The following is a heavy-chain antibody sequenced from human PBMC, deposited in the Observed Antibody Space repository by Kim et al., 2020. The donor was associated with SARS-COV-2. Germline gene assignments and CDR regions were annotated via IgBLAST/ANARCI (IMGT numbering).Heavy chain of an antibody. CDR3: GWTGRVWSFDY. D-gene: IGHD1-1*01. V-gene: IGHV3-23*01. J-gene: IGHJ4*02. CDR2: ISGSGGST. CDR1: GFTFSTYA. Sequence: GGSLRLSCAASGFTFSTYAMSWVRQAPGKGLEWVSGISGSGGSTYYADSVKGRFTISRDNSKNTLYLQMNSLRVEDTAVYYCGWTGRVWSFDYWGQGTLVTVSS.